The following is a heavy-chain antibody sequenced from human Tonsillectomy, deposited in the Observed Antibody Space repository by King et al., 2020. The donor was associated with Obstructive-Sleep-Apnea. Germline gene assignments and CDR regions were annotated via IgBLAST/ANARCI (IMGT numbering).Heavy chain of an antibody. V-gene: IGHV4-30-2*01. CDR3: ARELLWFGDGGWFDP. CDR1: GDSISSGGYS. J-gene: IGHJ5*02. D-gene: IGHD3-10*01. Sequence: LQLQESGSGLVKPSQTLSLTCAVSGDSISSGGYSWSWIRQPPGKGLEWIGYIYHSGSTYYNPSLKSRVTISIDTSKNQFSLKLSSVTAADTAVYYCARELLWFGDGGWFDPWGQGTLVTVSS. CDR2: IYHSGST.